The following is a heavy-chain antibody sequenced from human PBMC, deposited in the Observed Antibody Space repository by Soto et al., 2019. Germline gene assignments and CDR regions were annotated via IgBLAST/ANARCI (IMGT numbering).Heavy chain of an antibody. V-gene: IGHV1-2*04. CDR3: ARAGRTNAGGTDAFDI. CDR2: INPNSGGT. CDR1: GYTFTGYY. Sequence: ASVKVSCKASGYTFTGYYMHWVRQAPGQGLEWMGWINPNSGGTNYAQKFQGWVTMTRDTSISTAYMELSRLRSDDTAVYYCARAGRTNAGGTDAFDIWGQGTMVTVSS. D-gene: IGHD3-16*01. J-gene: IGHJ3*02.